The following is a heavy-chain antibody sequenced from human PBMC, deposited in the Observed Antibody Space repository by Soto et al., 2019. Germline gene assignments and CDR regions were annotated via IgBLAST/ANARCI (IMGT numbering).Heavy chain of an antibody. CDR1: GGTFSSYA. Sequence: QVQLVQSGAEVKKPGSSVKVSCKASGGTFSSYAISWVRQAPGQGLEWMGGIIPIFGTANYAQKFQGRVTITADKSTSTAYMELSSLRSEDTAVYYCARGVRFSSTSCYTSGMDFWGQGTTVTVSS. D-gene: IGHD2-2*02. CDR2: IIPIFGTA. CDR3: ARGVRFSSTSCYTSGMDF. J-gene: IGHJ6*02. V-gene: IGHV1-69*06.